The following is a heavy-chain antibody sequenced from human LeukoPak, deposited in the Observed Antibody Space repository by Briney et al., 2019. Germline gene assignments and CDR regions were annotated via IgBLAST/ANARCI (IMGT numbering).Heavy chain of an antibody. CDR1: GFSFSVYS. V-gene: IGHV3-69-1*01. J-gene: IGHJ4*02. CDR3: ASYGGFTSATLVDLL. D-gene: IGHD4-23*01. Sequence: GGSLRLSCAASGFSFSVYSMNWVRQAPGKGLEWVSSISSRSYTDYADSVRGRFTISRDNAKNSLFLQMNSLRAEDTAVYYCASYGGFTSATLVDLLWGQGTLITVSS. CDR2: ISSRSYT.